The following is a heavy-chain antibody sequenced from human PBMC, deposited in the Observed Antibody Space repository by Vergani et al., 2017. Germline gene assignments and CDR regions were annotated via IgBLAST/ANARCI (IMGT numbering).Heavy chain of an antibody. CDR1: GFTFTSSA. CDR3: ARPFYYYDSSGYYYGYFDY. J-gene: IGHJ4*02. CDR2: IVVGSGNT. V-gene: IGHV1-58*01. D-gene: IGHD3-22*01. Sequence: QMQLVQSGPEVKKPGTSVKVSCKASGFTFTSSAVQWVRQARGQRLEWIGWIVVGSGNTNYAQKFQERVTITRDMSTSTAYMELSSLRSEDTAVYYCARPFYYYDSSGYYYGYFDYWGQGTLVTVSS.